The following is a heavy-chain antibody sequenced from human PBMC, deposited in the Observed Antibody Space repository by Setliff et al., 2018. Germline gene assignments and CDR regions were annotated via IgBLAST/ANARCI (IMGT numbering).Heavy chain of an antibody. V-gene: IGHV1-3*01. CDR3: ARDPRQNDNFWSGYYYSYYYGMDV. Sequence: GASVKVSCKASGYTFTSYAMHWVRQAPGQRLEWMGWINAGNGNTKYSQKFQGRVTITRDTSASTAYMELSSLRSEDTAVYYCARDPRQNDNFWSGYYYSYYYGMDVWGQGTTVTVSS. CDR2: INAGNGNT. D-gene: IGHD3-3*01. CDR1: GYTFTSYA. J-gene: IGHJ6*02.